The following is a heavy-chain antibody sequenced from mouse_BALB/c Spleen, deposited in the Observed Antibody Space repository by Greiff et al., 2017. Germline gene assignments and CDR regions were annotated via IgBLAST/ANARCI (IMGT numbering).Heavy chain of an antibody. V-gene: IGHV2-9*02. CDR1: GFSLTSYG. J-gene: IGHJ4*01. CDR3: AKDRGVVSARAMDY. D-gene: IGHD3-1*01. CDR2: IWAGGST. Sequence: VLLVESGPGLVAPSQSLSITCTVSGFSLTSYGVHWFRRPPGKVLVWLGVIWAGGSTNDNSALMSRLSSSKDNSKSQVFLKMNSLQTDDTAMYYCAKDRGVVSARAMDYWGQGTSVTVSS.